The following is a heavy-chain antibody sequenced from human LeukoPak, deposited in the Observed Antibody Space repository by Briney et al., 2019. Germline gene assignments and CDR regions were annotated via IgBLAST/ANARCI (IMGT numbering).Heavy chain of an antibody. J-gene: IGHJ4*02. Sequence: ASVKVSCKASGGTFSSYAISWVRQAPGQGLEWMGIINPSGGSTSYAQKFQGRVTMTRDMSTSTVYMELSSLRSEDTAVYYCARAPHYDSSGYHLDYWGQGTLVTVSS. CDR2: INPSGGST. D-gene: IGHD3-22*01. CDR1: GGTFSSYA. CDR3: ARAPHYDSSGYHLDY. V-gene: IGHV1-46*01.